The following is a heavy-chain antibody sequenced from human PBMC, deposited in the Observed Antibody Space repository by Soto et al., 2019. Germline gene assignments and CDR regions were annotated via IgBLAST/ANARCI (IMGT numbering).Heavy chain of an antibody. CDR2: VNPSGGHT. D-gene: IGHD2-21*02. V-gene: IGHV1-46*01. CDR3: ARGGHVVVVTAALDY. CDR1: GDTFTDYY. Sequence: QVQLVQSGAEVKKPGASVKVSCKASGDTFTDYYIHWVRQAPGQGLEWVRTVNPSGGHTTYAQHFLGRMTMTRDTYTSTLYMELTSLTSEDTAVYYCARGGHVVVVTAALDYWGQGTLVTVSS. J-gene: IGHJ4*02.